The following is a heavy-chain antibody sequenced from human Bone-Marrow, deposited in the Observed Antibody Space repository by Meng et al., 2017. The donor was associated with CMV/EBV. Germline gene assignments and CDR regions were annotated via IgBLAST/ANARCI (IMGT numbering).Heavy chain of an antibody. CDR3: ARDLSFCSSSTCYKGYYYYYGMDV. Sequence: GGSLRLSCAASGFSFSNYAMHWVRQAPGKGLEWLAVISYDGSNKYYADSVKGRFTISRDNSKNTLYLQVNSLRAEDTAVYYCARDLSFCSSSTCYKGYYYYYGMDVWGQGTTVTVYS. D-gene: IGHD2-2*01. CDR1: GFSFSNYA. V-gene: IGHV3-30*04. J-gene: IGHJ6*02. CDR2: ISYDGSNK.